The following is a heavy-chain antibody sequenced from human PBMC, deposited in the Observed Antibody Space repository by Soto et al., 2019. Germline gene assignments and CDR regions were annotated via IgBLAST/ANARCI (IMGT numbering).Heavy chain of an antibody. V-gene: IGHV1-69*10. CDR3: ARGRLFDP. CDR2: IVPVFNIT. CDR1: GGTFNTYG. Sequence: ASVKVSCKALGGTFNTYGITWMRQAPGQGLEWVGGIVPVFNITTYAQKLQGRLTITADRATNTAYMELDSLTAEDTAVYFCARGRLFDPWGQGTLVTVSS. J-gene: IGHJ5*02. D-gene: IGHD5-12*01.